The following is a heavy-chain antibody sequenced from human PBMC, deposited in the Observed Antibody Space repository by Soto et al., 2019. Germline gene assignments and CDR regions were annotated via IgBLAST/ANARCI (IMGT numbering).Heavy chain of an antibody. CDR1: GFTFSTYS. CDR3: AGPTYYYDSSGPPAY. V-gene: IGHV3-48*01. CDR2: ISSSSSTI. J-gene: IGHJ4*02. Sequence: SGGSLRLSCAASGFTFSTYSMNLVRQAPGKGLEWVSYISSSSSTIFYTDSVKGRFTVSRDNAKNSLYLQMNSLRAEDTAVYYCAGPTYYYDSSGPPAYWGQGTLVTVSS. D-gene: IGHD3-22*01.